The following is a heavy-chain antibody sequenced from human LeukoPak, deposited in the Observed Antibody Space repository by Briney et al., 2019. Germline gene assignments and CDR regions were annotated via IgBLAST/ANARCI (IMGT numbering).Heavy chain of an antibody. D-gene: IGHD6-19*01. V-gene: IGHV4-59*01. J-gene: IGHJ4*02. CDR2: IYYSGST. Sequence: SETLSLTCTVSGGSISSYYWSWIRQPPGKGLEWIGYIYYSGSTNYNPSLKSRVTISVDTSKNQFSLKLSSVTAADTAVYYYARDRAVAGHFDYWGQGTLVTVSS. CDR3: ARDRAVAGHFDY. CDR1: GGSISSYY.